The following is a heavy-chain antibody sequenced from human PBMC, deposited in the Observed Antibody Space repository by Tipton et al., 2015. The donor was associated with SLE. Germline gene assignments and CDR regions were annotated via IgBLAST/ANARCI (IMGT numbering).Heavy chain of an antibody. CDR1: GGSITTDNYY. V-gene: IGHV4-39*07. Sequence: GLVKPSETLSLTCTVSGGSITTDNYYWGWIRQPPGKGLEWIGSMFYTGNTYDNPSLRSRLTIAIDTSKNQFSLKLNSVTAADTAVYYCARHPEVVTMLVDVWGQGTTVTVSS. J-gene: IGHJ6*02. D-gene: IGHD2-15*01. CDR3: ARHPEVVTMLVDV. CDR2: MFYTGNT.